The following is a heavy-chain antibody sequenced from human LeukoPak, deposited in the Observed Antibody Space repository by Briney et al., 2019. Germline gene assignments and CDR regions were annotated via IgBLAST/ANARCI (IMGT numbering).Heavy chain of an antibody. V-gene: IGHV4-39*07. CDR2: IYYSGST. CDR1: GGSISSSSYY. CDR3: ARGGNRGSSWFNWFDP. D-gene: IGHD6-13*01. Sequence: PSETLSLTCTVSGGSISSSSYYWGWIRQPPGKGLEWIGSIYYSGSTYYNPSLKSRVTISVDTSKNQFSLKLSSVTAADTAVYYCARGGNRGSSWFNWFDPWGQGTLVTVSS. J-gene: IGHJ5*02.